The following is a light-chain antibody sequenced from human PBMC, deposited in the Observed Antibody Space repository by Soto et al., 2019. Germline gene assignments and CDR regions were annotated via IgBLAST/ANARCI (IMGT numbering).Light chain of an antibody. CDR2: GAY. J-gene: IGKJ1*01. CDR1: QSVSTD. CDR3: QQYNDWPRT. V-gene: IGKV3-15*01. Sequence: DIVLTQSPVTLSASPGESATLSCRASQSVSTDLAWYQQRPGQAPRLLLYGAYIRAVGIPARFSGSGSGAEFTLTIRSLQSEDFALYFCQQYNDWPRTFGKGTKV.